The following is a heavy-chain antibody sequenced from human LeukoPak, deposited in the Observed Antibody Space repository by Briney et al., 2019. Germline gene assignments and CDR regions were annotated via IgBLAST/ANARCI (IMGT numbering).Heavy chain of an antibody. D-gene: IGHD3-16*01. CDR1: GFTFDGYA. Sequence: GRSLRLSCAASGFTFDGYAMHWVRQAPGKGLEWVSGISWNSGSIGYADSVKGRFTISRDNSKNSLYLQMNSLRTEDTALYYCATEKAVRGLGTYYYYYGMDVWGQGTAVTVSS. V-gene: IGHV3-9*01. CDR2: ISWNSGSI. CDR3: ATEKAVRGLGTYYYYYGMDV. J-gene: IGHJ6*02.